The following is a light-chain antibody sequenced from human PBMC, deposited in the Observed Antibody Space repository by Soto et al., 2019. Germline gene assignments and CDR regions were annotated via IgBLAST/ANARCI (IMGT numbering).Light chain of an antibody. J-gene: IGKJ4*01. CDR3: QQSYGTPLT. CDR1: QSISNY. V-gene: IGKV1-39*01. Sequence: DMEMTQSPSSLSASVGDRVTIKCRASQSISNYLNWYQHKPGKVPKLLIYAASSLQRGVPTRFSGSGSGTDFTLTINSLQPEDFATYYCQQSYGTPLTFGGGTKIEIK. CDR2: AAS.